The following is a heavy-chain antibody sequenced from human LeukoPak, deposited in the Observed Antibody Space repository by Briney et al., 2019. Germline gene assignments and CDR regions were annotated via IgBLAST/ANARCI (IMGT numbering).Heavy chain of an antibody. CDR2: INPNSGGT. D-gene: IGHD6-19*01. CDR1: GYTFTGYY. V-gene: IGHV1-2*02. J-gene: IGHJ5*02. CDR3: AKGRVVAGSKSLTYHWFDP. Sequence: ASVKVSCKASGYTFTGYYMHWVRQAPGQGLEWKGWINPNSGGTNYAQKFQGRVTMTRDTSITTAYMGLSRLRSDDTAVYYCAKGRVVAGSKSLTYHWFDPWGQGTLVTASS.